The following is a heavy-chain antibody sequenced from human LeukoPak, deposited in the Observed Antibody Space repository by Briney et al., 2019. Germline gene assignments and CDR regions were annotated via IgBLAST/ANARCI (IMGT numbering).Heavy chain of an antibody. CDR3: TRVRNSNNWWGAFDI. D-gene: IGHD1-1*01. J-gene: IGHJ3*02. V-gene: IGHV1-18*01. CDR1: GYTFDTSS. CDR2: ISPNNGNT. Sequence: GASVKVSCKAFGYTFDTSSISWVRQAPRQRLEWMGWISPNNGNTHYAQGVQGRVTMTTDTSRSTAYMELRSLRSDDTAVYYCTRVRNSNNWWGAFDIWGQGTMVTVSS.